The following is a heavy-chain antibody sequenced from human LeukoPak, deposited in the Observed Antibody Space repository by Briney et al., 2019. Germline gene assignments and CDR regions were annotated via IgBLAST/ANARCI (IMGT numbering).Heavy chain of an antibody. J-gene: IGHJ4*02. CDR3: AKFDYGGNPNEYYFDY. CDR1: GFSFSNYS. D-gene: IGHD4-23*01. CDR2: LSGSGDST. Sequence: GGSLRLSCAASGFSFSNYSMSWVRQAPGKGLEWVSGLSGSGDSTYYADSVKGRFAISRDNSKDTLFLQMNSLRADDTAVYYCAKFDYGGNPNEYYFDYWGQGTLVTVSS. V-gene: IGHV3-23*01.